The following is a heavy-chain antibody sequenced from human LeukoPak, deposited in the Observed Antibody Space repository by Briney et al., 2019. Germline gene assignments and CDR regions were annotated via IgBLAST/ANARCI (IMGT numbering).Heavy chain of an antibody. D-gene: IGHD5-18*01. CDR1: GFTFSSYS. CDR2: ISSSSSYI. V-gene: IGHV3-21*01. Sequence: GGSLRLSCAASGFTFSSYSMNWVRQAPGKGLEWVSSISSSSSYIYYADSVKGRFTISRDNAKNSLYLQMNCLRAEDTAVYYCARGGRGYSYPFDYWGQGTLVTVSS. CDR3: ARGGRGYSYPFDY. J-gene: IGHJ4*02.